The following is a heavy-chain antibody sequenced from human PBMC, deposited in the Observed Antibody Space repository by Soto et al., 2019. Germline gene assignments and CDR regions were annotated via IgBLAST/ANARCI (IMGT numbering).Heavy chain of an antibody. CDR3: VRDPTYYNYSGLDV. J-gene: IGHJ6*02. D-gene: IGHD3-10*01. CDR1: GFTFKSYS. CDR2: ISSTSTYI. V-gene: IGHV3-21*01. Sequence: GGSLRLSCAASGFTFKSYSMNWVRQAPGKGLEWVASISSTSTYIYYADSIKGRFTISRDNAKSALFLQLNSLRAEDTAVYYCVRDPTYYNYSGLDVWGQGTTVTVSS.